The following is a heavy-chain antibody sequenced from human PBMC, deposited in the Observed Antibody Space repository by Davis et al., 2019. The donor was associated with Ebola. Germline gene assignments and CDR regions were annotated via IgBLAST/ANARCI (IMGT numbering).Heavy chain of an antibody. V-gene: IGHV4-34*01. CDR1: GFTVSSNY. CDR3: ARGYSSWFDP. CDR2: INHSGST. Sequence: ESLKISCAASGFTVSSNYMSWVRQAPGKGLEWIGEINHSGSTNYNPSLKSRVTISVDTSKNQFSLKLSSVTAADTAVYYCARGYSSWFDPWGQGTLVTVSS. D-gene: IGHD5-18*01. J-gene: IGHJ5*02.